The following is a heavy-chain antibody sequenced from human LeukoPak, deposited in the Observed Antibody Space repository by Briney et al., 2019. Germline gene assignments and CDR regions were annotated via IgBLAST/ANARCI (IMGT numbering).Heavy chain of an antibody. J-gene: IGHJ4*02. CDR2: ISYDGSNK. CDR3: ASLDYGDYEQRFDY. Sequence: GGSLRLSCAASGFTFSNYGMHWVRQAPGKGLEWVAVISYDGSNKYYADSVKGRFTISRDNSKNTLYLQMNSLRAEDTAVYYCASLDYGDYEQRFDYWGQGTLVTVSS. D-gene: IGHD4-17*01. CDR1: GFTFSNYG. V-gene: IGHV3-30*03.